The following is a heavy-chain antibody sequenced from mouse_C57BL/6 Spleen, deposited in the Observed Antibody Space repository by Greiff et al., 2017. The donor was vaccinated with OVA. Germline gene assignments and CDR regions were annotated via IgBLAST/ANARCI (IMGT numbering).Heavy chain of an antibody. CDR1: GYTFTSYW. Sequence: QVQLQQPGAELVRPGSSVKLSCKASGYTFTSYWMHWVKQRPIQGLEWIGNIDPSDSETHYNQQFQDKATLTVDKSSHTAYLQLSSLASEDSAVYYCARAALRDYFDYWGQGTTLTVSS. V-gene: IGHV1-52*01. CDR3: ARAALRDYFDY. D-gene: IGHD3-3*01. J-gene: IGHJ2*01. CDR2: IDPSDSET.